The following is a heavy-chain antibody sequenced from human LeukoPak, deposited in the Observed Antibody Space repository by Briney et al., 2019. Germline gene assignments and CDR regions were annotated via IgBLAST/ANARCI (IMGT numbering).Heavy chain of an antibody. D-gene: IGHD6-6*01. CDR2: ISSSSSYI. J-gene: IGHJ6*03. Sequence: GGSLRLSCVASGFTFSSYSMNWVRQAPGKGLEWVSSISSSSSYIYYADSVKGRFTISRDNAKNSLYLQMNSLRAEDTAVYYCARETPFYSSSDYYYSYYMDVWGKGTTVTVSS. CDR1: GFTFSSYS. V-gene: IGHV3-21*01. CDR3: ARETPFYSSSDYYYSYYMDV.